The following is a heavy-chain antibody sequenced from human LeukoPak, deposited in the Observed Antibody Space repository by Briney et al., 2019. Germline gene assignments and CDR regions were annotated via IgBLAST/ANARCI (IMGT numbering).Heavy chain of an antibody. D-gene: IGHD4-23*01. J-gene: IGHJ4*02. CDR1: GFTFSSYW. CDR2: IKQDGSEK. CDR3: AREDAVPGGNYQGGEAD. V-gene: IGHV3-7*01. Sequence: GGSLRLSCAASGFTFSSYWMSWVRQAPGKGLEWVANIKQDGSEKYYVDSVKGRFTISRDNAKNSLYLQMNSLRAEDTAVYYCAREDAVPGGNYQGGEADWGQGTLVTVSS.